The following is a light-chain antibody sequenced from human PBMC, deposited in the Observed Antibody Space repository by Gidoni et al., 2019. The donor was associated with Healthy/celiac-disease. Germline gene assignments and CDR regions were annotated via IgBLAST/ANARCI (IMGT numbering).Light chain of an antibody. CDR3: QQLNSYPWT. CDR1: QCISSY. Sequence: IQLTQPPSSLSASVGYRVTITCRASQCISSYLAWYQQKPWTAPKLLIYAASTLQSGVTSRFSGSGSGTDFTLTISSLQPGDFATYCCQQLNSYPWTFGQGTRVEIK. CDR2: AAS. V-gene: IGKV1-9*01. J-gene: IGKJ1*01.